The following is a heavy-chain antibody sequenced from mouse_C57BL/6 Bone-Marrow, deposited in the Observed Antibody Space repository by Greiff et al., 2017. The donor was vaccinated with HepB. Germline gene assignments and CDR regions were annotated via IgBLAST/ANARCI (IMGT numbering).Heavy chain of an antibody. CDR2: ISSGGDYI. V-gene: IGHV5-9-1*02. J-gene: IGHJ3*01. Sequence: EVQLVESGEGLVKPGGSLKLSCAASGFTFSSYAMSWVRQTPEKRLEWVAYISSGGDYIYYADTVKGRFTISRDNARNTLYLQMSSLKSEDTAMYYCTRATTVVAPAAYWGQGTLVTVSA. D-gene: IGHD1-1*01. CDR1: GFTFSSYA. CDR3: TRATTVVAPAAY.